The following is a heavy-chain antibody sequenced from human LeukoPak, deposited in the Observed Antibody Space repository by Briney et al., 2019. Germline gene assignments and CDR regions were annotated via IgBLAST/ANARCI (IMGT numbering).Heavy chain of an antibody. D-gene: IGHD3-3*01. CDR3: AKQYYDFWSGYYRHFDY. CDR2: ICGSGGST. Sequence: GGSLRLSCAASGFTFSSYAMSWVRQAPGKGLEWVSAICGSGGSTYYADSVKGRFTISRDNSKNTLYLQMTSLRAEDTAIYYCAKQYYDFWSGYYRHFDYWGQGTLVTVSS. CDR1: GFTFSSYA. V-gene: IGHV3-23*01. J-gene: IGHJ4*02.